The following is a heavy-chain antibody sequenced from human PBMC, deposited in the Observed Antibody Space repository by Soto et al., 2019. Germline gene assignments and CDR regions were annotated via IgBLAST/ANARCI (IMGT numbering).Heavy chain of an antibody. Sequence: GGSLRLSCAASGFTVSRNYMSWVRQAPGKGLEWVSTIYTPGSTYYADSVKGRFTISRDNSKNTLYLQMNSLRAEDTAVYYCARGLVGSTTAFDNWGQGTLVTVSS. D-gene: IGHD3-22*01. CDR1: GFTVSRNY. J-gene: IGHJ4*02. V-gene: IGHV3-53*01. CDR3: ARGLVGSTTAFDN. CDR2: IYTPGST.